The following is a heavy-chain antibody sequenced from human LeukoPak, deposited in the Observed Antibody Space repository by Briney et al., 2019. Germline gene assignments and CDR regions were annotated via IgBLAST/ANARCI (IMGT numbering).Heavy chain of an antibody. CDR3: ARHNIVVVPAAILDAFDI. Sequence: SETLSLTCTVSGYSISSGYYWSWIRQPAGKGLEWIGRIYTSGSTNYNPSLKSRVTISVDTSKNQFSLKLSSVTAADTAVYYCARHNIVVVPAAILDAFDIWGQGTMVTVSS. CDR2: IYTSGST. J-gene: IGHJ3*02. CDR1: GYSISSGYY. V-gene: IGHV4-61*02. D-gene: IGHD2-2*01.